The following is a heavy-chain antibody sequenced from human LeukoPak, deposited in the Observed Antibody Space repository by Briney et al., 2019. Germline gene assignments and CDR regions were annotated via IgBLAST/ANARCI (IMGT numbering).Heavy chain of an antibody. CDR3: ARDSSGWYH. V-gene: IGHV3-7*01. J-gene: IGHJ5*02. Sequence: PGGSLRLSCVASGLTFSTSWMSWVRQAPGRGLEWVGNIKPDGSEADYVDSVRGRFSISRDNAKNSMYLQMNSLRAEDTAVYYCARDSSGWYHWGQGTLVTVSS. CDR1: GLTFSTSW. D-gene: IGHD6-19*01. CDR2: IKPDGSEA.